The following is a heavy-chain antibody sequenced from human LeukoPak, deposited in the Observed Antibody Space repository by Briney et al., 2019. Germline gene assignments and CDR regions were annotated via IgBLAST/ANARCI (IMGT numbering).Heavy chain of an antibody. CDR2: INPDSGDT. CDR3: ARDQSPFKADAFDI. J-gene: IGHJ3*02. Sequence: GASVKVSCKASGYTFTGHYIHWIRQAPGQGLEWMGWINPDSGDTNYGQKFQGWVTMTRDTSISTAYMELSNLKSDDTAVYYCARDQSPFKADAFDIWGQGTMVTVSS. CDR1: GYTFTGHY. V-gene: IGHV1-2*04.